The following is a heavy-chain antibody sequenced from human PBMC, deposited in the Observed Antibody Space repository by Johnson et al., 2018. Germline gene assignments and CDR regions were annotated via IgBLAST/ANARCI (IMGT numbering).Heavy chain of an antibody. CDR2: ISYDGSDK. Sequence: QVQLVQSGGGVVQPGRSLRLSCAASGFTFNNYGMHWVRQAPGKGLEWVAVISYDGSDKYYADSVKGRFTISRDNSKNTLYLQMNSLRAEDTAVYYCAKEGGSYDFWSGYYIGYYYYYGMDVWGQGTTVTVSS. V-gene: IGHV3-30*18. J-gene: IGHJ6*02. D-gene: IGHD3-3*01. CDR3: AKEGGSYDFWSGYYIGYYYYYGMDV. CDR1: GFTFNNYG.